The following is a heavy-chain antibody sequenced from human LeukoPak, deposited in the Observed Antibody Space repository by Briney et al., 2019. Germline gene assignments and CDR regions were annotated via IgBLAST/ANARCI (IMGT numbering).Heavy chain of an antibody. J-gene: IGHJ4*02. CDR2: INPSGGST. CDR3: ARDSIPFLTGYYLPDY. V-gene: IGHV1-46*01. D-gene: IGHD3-9*01. Sequence: ASVKVSCKASGYTFTSYYMHWVRQAPGQGLEWMGIINPSGGSTSSAQKCQGRVTMTRDTSTSTVYMELSSLRSEDTAVYYCARDSIPFLTGYYLPDYWAREPWSPSPQ. CDR1: GYTFTSYY.